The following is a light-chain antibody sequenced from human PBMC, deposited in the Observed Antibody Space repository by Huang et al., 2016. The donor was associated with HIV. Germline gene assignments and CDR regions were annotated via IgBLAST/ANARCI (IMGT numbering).Light chain of an antibody. CDR2: GAS. CDR3: HQYGSPPFT. Sequence: EIVLTHSPGTLSLSPGERATLSCRASQSISSSSLAWYLQKPGQAPTLLIHGASTRGKDIPDRFSGSGSGTDFTLTISRLEPEDFAVYYCHQYGSPPFTFGPGTKVDIK. CDR1: QSISSSS. V-gene: IGKV3-20*01. J-gene: IGKJ3*01.